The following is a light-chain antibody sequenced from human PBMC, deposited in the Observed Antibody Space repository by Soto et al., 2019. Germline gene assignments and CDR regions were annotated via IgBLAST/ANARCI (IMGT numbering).Light chain of an antibody. CDR3: QKYNGFT. V-gene: IGKV1-27*01. CDR1: QGISNY. CDR2: AAS. Sequence: DIQMTQSPSSLSASVGARVTITCRASQGISNYLAWYQQKPGKVPKLLIYAASTLQSGVPSRFSGSGSGTDFTLTISSLQPEDVATYYCQKYNGFTFGPGTKVDIK. J-gene: IGKJ3*01.